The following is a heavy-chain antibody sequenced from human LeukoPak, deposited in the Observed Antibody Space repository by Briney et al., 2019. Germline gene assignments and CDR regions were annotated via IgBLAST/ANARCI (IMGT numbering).Heavy chain of an antibody. Sequence: SETLSLTCTVSGGSISSYYWSWIRQPAGKGLEWVGRIYSSGSTNYNPSLKSRVTMSVDTSKNQFSLKVTSVTAADTAVYYCARVGYASSAIYFQQWGQGTLVSVSS. CDR2: IYSSGST. V-gene: IGHV4-4*07. CDR1: GGSISSYY. J-gene: IGHJ1*01. CDR3: ARVGYASSAIYFQQ. D-gene: IGHD2-8*01.